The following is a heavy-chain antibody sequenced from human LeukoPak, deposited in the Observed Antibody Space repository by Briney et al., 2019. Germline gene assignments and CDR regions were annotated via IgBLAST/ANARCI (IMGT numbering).Heavy chain of an antibody. CDR2: ISSSSSYI. D-gene: IGHD1-26*01. CDR3: AREGGYYGMDV. V-gene: IGHV3-21*01. Sequence: GGSLGLSCAASGFTFSSYSMNWVRQAPGKGLEWVSSISSSSSYIYYADSVKGRFTISRDNAKNSLYLQMNSLRAEDTAVYYCAREGGYYGMDVWGQGTTVTVSS. CDR1: GFTFSSYS. J-gene: IGHJ6*02.